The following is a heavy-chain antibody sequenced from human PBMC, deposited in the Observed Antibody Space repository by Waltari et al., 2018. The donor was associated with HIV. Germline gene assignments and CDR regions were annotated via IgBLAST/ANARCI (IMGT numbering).Heavy chain of an antibody. J-gene: IGHJ6*02. V-gene: IGHV4-4*07. CDR2: IYGSGTV. Sequence: QVQLQESGPGLVKPSETLSLTCTVSHGSITTYYWNWFRQSAGKGLEWIGRIYGSGTVTYSSSLKSRVTISVEPYKNHFSLKLSSVTAADTAVYYCAREGGETWLGEGVDVWGQGTTVTVSS. D-gene: IGHD3-16*01. CDR3: AREGGETWLGEGVDV. CDR1: HGSITTYY.